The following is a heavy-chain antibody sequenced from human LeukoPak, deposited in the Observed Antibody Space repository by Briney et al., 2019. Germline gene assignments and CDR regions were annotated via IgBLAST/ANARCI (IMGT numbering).Heavy chain of an antibody. CDR3: AKARGIVAAGTYYYGMDV. Sequence: GGSLRLSCAASGFTFSSYGMHWVRQAPGKGLEWVAVISYDGSNKYYADSVKGRFTISRDNSKNTLYLQMSSLRAEDTAVYYCAKARGIVAAGTYYYGMDVWGQGTTVTVSS. J-gene: IGHJ6*02. CDR2: ISYDGSNK. CDR1: GFTFSSYG. V-gene: IGHV3-30*18. D-gene: IGHD6-13*01.